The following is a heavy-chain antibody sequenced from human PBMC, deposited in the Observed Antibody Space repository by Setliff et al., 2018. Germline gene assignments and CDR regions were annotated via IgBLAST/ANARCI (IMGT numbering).Heavy chain of an antibody. V-gene: IGHV4-59*12. CDR2: IYYSGST. CDR1: GGSISSYY. CDR3: ARSFSRREKFLLDY. J-gene: IGHJ4*02. Sequence: SETLSLTCTVSGGSISSYYWSWIRQPPGKGLEWIAYIYYSGSTNYNPSLKSRVTISVDTSKNQFSLKLSSVTAADTAAYYCARSFSRREKFLLDYWGQGAQVTVSS.